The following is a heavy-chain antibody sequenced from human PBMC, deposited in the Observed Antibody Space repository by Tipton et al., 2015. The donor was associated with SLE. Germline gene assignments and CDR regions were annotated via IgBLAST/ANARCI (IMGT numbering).Heavy chain of an antibody. CDR3: AKGPRQRPDCFDY. J-gene: IGHJ4*02. Sequence: SLRLSCAASGFTFSSYAMSWVRQAPGKGLEWVSVIYSGGSTYYADSVKGRFTISRDNSKNTLYLQMNSLRAEDTAVYYCAKGPRQRPDCFDYWGQGTLVTVSS. D-gene: IGHD6-25*01. CDR2: IYSGGST. CDR1: GFTFSSYA. V-gene: IGHV3-23*03.